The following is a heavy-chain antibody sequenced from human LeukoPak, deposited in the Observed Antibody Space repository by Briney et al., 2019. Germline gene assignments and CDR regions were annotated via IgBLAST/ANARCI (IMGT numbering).Heavy chain of an antibody. Sequence: GASVTVSCKASGGTFSSYTISWVRQAPGQGLEGMGRIIPILGIANYAQKFQGRVTITADKSTSTAYMELSSLRSEDTAVYYCARDSSDYGDPQDAFDIWGQGTMVTVSS. J-gene: IGHJ3*02. CDR3: ARDSSDYGDPQDAFDI. D-gene: IGHD4-17*01. CDR1: GGTFSSYT. V-gene: IGHV1-69*04. CDR2: IIPILGIA.